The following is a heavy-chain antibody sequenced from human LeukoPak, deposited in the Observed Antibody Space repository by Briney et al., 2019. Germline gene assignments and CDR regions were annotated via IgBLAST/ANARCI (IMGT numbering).Heavy chain of an antibody. CDR3: LRGDRRDY. CDR2: IKKDGSEK. Sequence: GGSLRLSCSVSGFTSRTYWISWVRQAPGKGLGWVANIKKDGSEKEYVDSVKGRFTISRDKAKNPLYLQMNSLIVEDTAVYYCLRGDRRDYWGQGNMVTVSS. V-gene: IGHV3-7*01. CDR1: GFTSRTYW. J-gene: IGHJ4*02.